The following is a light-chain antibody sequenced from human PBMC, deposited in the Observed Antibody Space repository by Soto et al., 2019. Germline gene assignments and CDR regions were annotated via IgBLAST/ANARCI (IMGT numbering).Light chain of an antibody. CDR2: DAS. J-gene: IGKJ1*01. V-gene: IGKV1-5*01. CDR3: QQYNSYPRT. Sequence: DIQMTQSPSTLSASVGDRVTITCRASQSISSWLAWYQQKPGKAPKLLIYDASSLESGVPSRLSGSGSGTEFTLTISSLQPDDFATYYYQQYNSYPRTFGQGTKVEIK. CDR1: QSISSW.